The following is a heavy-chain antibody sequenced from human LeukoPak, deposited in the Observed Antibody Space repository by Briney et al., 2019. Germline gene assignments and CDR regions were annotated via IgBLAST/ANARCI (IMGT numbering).Heavy chain of an antibody. Sequence: SVKVSCKASGGTFSSYAISWVRQAPGQGLEWMGGIIPIFGTANYAQKFQGRVTITADESTSTAYMELSSLRSEDTAVYYCARSSVLRFLEWSIGPFDYWGQGTLVTVSS. J-gene: IGHJ4*02. V-gene: IGHV1-69*13. D-gene: IGHD3-3*01. CDR1: GGTFSSYA. CDR3: ARSSVLRFLEWSIGPFDY. CDR2: IIPIFGTA.